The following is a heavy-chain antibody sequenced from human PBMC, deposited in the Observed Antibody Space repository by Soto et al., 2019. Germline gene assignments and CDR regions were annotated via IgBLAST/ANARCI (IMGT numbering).Heavy chain of an antibody. CDR1: GGSISSGGYS. V-gene: IGHV4-30-2*01. CDR2: IYHSGST. D-gene: IGHD1-26*01. CDR3: AMWESGYGMDV. Sequence: SETLSLTCAVSGGSISSGGYSWSWIRQPPGKGLEWIGYIYHSGSTYYNPSLKSRVTISVDRSKNQFSLKLSSVTAADTAVYYCAMWESGYGMDVWGQGTTVTVSS. J-gene: IGHJ6*02.